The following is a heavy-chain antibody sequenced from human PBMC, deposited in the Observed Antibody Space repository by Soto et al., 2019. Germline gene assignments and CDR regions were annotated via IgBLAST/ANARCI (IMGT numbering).Heavy chain of an antibody. D-gene: IGHD6-13*01. V-gene: IGHV3-11*06. Sequence: GGSLRLSCAASGFTFSDYYMTWIRQAPGEGLEWVSYISTTSDYTNYTDSVKGRFTISRDNAKNSLYLQMNSLRAEDTAVYYCARDRDLTSSWSFDYWGQGTLVTVSS. CDR3: ARDRDLTSSWSFDY. CDR2: ISTTSDYT. CDR1: GFTFSDYY. J-gene: IGHJ4*02.